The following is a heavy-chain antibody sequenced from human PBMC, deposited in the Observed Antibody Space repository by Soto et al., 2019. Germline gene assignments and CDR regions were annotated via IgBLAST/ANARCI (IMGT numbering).Heavy chain of an antibody. J-gene: IGHJ4*02. CDR3: AFSSGWNKTFDS. CDR2: IHYNGST. CDR1: SGSIRSGGYY. D-gene: IGHD6-19*01. V-gene: IGHV4-31*03. Sequence: QVQLQESGPGLVKPSQTLSLTCTVSSGSIRSGGYYWSWIGQHPGKALEWIGYIHYNGSTHYNPSLKGRRTKPVLTSKNLFYLKVSSVTAADTAVYYCAFSSGWNKTFDSGGQGTLVTVSS.